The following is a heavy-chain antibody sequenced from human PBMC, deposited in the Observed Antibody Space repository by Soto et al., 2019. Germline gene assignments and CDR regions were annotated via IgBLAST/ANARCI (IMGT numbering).Heavy chain of an antibody. Sequence: GGSLRLSCAGSGFTSSSYAMSWVRQAPGKGLEWVSGISGGGSRTFYADSVKGRFIISRDNSKNTLDLQMNSLRAEDTAVYYCAKDTKDGDYYMDVWGKGTTVTVSS. V-gene: IGHV3-23*01. D-gene: IGHD4-17*01. CDR2: ISGGGSRT. CDR3: AKDTKDGDYYMDV. CDR1: GFTSSSYA. J-gene: IGHJ6*03.